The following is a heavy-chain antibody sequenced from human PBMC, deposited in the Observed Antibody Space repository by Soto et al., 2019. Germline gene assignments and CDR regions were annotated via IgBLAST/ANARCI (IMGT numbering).Heavy chain of an antibody. D-gene: IGHD3-10*01. V-gene: IGHV3-23*01. CDR3: AGRRGGYYYYYMDV. CDR2: ISGSGGST. CDR1: GFTFSSYA. Sequence: GGSLRLSCAASGFTFSSYAMSWVRQAPGKGLEWVSAISGSGGSTYYADSVKGRFTISRDNSKNTLYLQMNSLRAEDTAVYYCAGRRGGYYYYYMDVWGKGTTVTVSS. J-gene: IGHJ6*03.